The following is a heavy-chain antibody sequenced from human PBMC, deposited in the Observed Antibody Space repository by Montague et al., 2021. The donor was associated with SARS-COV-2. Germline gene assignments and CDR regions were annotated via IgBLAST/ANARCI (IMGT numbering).Heavy chain of an antibody. CDR2: IYYSGST. CDR1: GGSISSGGYY. CDR3: ARALGNLYDFWCTNYGMDV. V-gene: IGHV4-31*03. D-gene: IGHD3-3*01. J-gene: IGHJ6*02. Sequence: TLSLTCTVSGGSISSGGYYWSWIRQHPGKGLEWIGYIYYSGSTYYNPSLKSRVTISVDTSKNQFSLKLSSVTAADTAVYYCARALGNLYDFWCTNYGMDVWGQGTTVTVSS.